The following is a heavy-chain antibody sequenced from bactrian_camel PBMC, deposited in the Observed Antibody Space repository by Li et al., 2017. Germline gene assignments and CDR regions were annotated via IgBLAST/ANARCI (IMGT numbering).Heavy chain of an antibody. CDR1: GSIVGANS. V-gene: IGHV3S53*01. J-gene: IGHJ4*01. Sequence: HVQLVESGGGSVQAGGSLRLSCTASGSIVGANSVAWFRQVPGKAREGVAAIAIDGKSKYADSVKDRFTISKDNAKNTLFQQMDSLKPEDSGMYYCAAEPYCTPLRGSIYSPTDYNYSGQGTQVTVS. D-gene: IGHD1*01. CDR2: IAIDGKS. CDR3: AAEPYCTPLRGSIYSPTDYNY.